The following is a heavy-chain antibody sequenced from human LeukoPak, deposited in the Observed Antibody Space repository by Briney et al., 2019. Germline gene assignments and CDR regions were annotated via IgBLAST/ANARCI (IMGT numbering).Heavy chain of an antibody. D-gene: IGHD6-19*01. CDR1: GFTFSSYG. Sequence: PGGSLRLSCAASGFTFSSYGMHWVRQAPGKGLEWVAVISYDGSNKYYADSVKGRFTISRDNSKNTLYLQMNSLRAEDTAVYYCARGSEAGTAYNWFDPWGQGTLVTVSS. CDR3: ARGSEAGTAYNWFDP. CDR2: ISYDGSNK. J-gene: IGHJ5*02. V-gene: IGHV3-30*03.